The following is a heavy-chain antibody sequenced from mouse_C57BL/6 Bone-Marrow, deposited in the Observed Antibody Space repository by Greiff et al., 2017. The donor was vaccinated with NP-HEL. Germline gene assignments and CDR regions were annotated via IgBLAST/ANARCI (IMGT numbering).Heavy chain of an antibody. J-gene: IGHJ2*01. CDR3: ARGAEGGFDY. CDR1: GFTFTDYY. V-gene: IGHV7-3*01. Sequence: EVQLVESGGGLVQPGGSLSLSCAASGFTFTDYYMSWVRQPPGKALEWLGFIRNKANGYTTEYSASVKGRFTISRDNSQSILYLQMNALRAEDSATYYCARGAEGGFDYWGQGTTLTVSS. CDR2: IRNKANGYTT.